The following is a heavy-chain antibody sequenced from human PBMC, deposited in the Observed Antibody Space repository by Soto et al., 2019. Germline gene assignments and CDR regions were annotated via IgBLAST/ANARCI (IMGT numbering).Heavy chain of an antibody. CDR3: ARGGNSYGYGY. Sequence: EVQLVESGGGLVQPGGSLRLSCAASGFTFSNYWMSWVRQAPGKGLEWVANIKQDGSEKYYVDSVKGRFTISRDNAKNSLYLQMSSLRVEDTAVYYCARGGNSYGYGYWGQGTLVTVSS. V-gene: IGHV3-7*01. J-gene: IGHJ4*02. CDR1: GFTFSNYW. CDR2: IKQDGSEK. D-gene: IGHD5-18*01.